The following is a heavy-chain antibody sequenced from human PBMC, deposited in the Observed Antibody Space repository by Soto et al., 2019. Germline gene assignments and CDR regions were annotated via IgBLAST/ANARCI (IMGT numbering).Heavy chain of an antibody. J-gene: IGHJ3*02. Sequence: SQTLSLTCAISGDSVSSDSATWNWIRQSPSRGLEWLGRTYYRSKWYNDYAVSVKSRIAITPDTSKNQLSLQLNSVTPEDTAVYYCARRYGYAFDIWGQGTMVIVSS. D-gene: IGHD4-17*01. CDR3: ARRYGYAFDI. CDR2: TYYRSKWYN. V-gene: IGHV6-1*01. CDR1: GDSVSSDSAT.